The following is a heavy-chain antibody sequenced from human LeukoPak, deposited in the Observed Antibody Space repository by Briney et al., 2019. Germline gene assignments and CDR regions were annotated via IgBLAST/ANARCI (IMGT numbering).Heavy chain of an antibody. CDR3: ARRTSYYDSSGYSGGYDAFDI. J-gene: IGHJ3*02. CDR1: GFTFSSYW. D-gene: IGHD3-22*01. Sequence: GGSLRLSCAASGFTFSSYWMHWVRQAPGKGLVWVSRINSDGSSTSYADSVKGRFTISRDNAKNTLYLQMNSLRAEDTAVYYCARRTSYYDSSGYSGGYDAFDIWGQGTMVTVSS. CDR2: INSDGSST. V-gene: IGHV3-74*01.